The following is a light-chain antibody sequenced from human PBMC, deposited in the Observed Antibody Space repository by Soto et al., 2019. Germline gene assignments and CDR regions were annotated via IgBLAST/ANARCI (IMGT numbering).Light chain of an antibody. V-gene: IGLV1-40*01. J-gene: IGLJ3*02. CDR1: SSNIGAGYD. CDR3: QSYDSSLSGWV. Sequence: QPVLTQPPSVSGAPGQRVTISCTGSSSNIGAGYDVHWYQQLPGTAPKLLIYGNSNRPSGVPDRFSGSKSGTSASLAITGLRAEDEADYYCQSYDSSLSGWVFGGGTKVTL. CDR2: GNS.